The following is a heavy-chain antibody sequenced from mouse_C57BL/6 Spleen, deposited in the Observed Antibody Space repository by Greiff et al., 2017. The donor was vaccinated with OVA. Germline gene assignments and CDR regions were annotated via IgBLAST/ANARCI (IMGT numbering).Heavy chain of an antibody. D-gene: IGHD1-1*02. Sequence: VQLQQSGTVLARPGASVKMSCKTSGYTFTSYWMHWVKQRPGQGLEWIGAIYPGNSDTSYNQKFKGKAKLTAVTSASTAYMELSSLTNEDSAVYYCTRSDYGLPAWFAYWGQGTLVTVSA. CDR3: TRSDYGLPAWFAY. CDR2: IYPGNSDT. J-gene: IGHJ3*01. CDR1: GYTFTSYW. V-gene: IGHV1-5*01.